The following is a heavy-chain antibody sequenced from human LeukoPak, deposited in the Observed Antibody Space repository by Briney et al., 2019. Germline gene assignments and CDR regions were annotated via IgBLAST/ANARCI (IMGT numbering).Heavy chain of an antibody. Sequence: SETLSLTCTVSGGSITNYYWSWIRQPAGKGLEWIGRIYTSGSTNYNPSLKSRVTMSVDTSKNQFSLKLSSVTAADTAVYYCARGEYYYDSSGYLNLDYWGQGTLVTVSS. J-gene: IGHJ4*02. CDR1: GGSITNYY. D-gene: IGHD3-22*01. V-gene: IGHV4-4*07. CDR2: IYTSGST. CDR3: ARGEYYYDSSGYLNLDY.